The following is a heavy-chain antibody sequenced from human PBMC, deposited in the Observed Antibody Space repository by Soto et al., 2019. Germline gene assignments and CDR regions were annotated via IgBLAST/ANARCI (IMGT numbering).Heavy chain of an antibody. D-gene: IGHD3-22*01. CDR3: AKYHSADHYYDSSGSLDP. Sequence: GGSLRLSCAASGFTFSSYAMSWVRQAPGKGLEWVSAISGSGGSTYYADSVKGRFTISRDNSKNTLYLQMNSLRAEDTAVYYCAKYHSADHYYDSSGSLDPWGQGTLVTVSS. J-gene: IGHJ5*02. CDR1: GFTFSSYA. CDR2: ISGSGGST. V-gene: IGHV3-23*01.